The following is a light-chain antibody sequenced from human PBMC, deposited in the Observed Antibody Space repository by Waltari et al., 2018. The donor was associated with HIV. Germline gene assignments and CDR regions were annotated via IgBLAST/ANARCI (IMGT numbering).Light chain of an antibody. CDR3: CSYGGTYTWV. Sequence: QSALTQPRPVSGSPGQSVTISCTGTSSALGGSTYVSSYQQHPCKAPRVMIYEVTKRPSGVSDRFSGSKSGNTASLIISGLEAEDEADYYCCSYGGTYTWVFGGGTKLTVL. J-gene: IGLJ3*02. CDR1: SSALGGSTY. CDR2: EVT. V-gene: IGLV2-11*01.